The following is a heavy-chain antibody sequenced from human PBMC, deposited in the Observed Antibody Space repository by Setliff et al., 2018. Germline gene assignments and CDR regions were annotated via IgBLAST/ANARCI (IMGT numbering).Heavy chain of an antibody. CDR2: IHYSGST. V-gene: IGHV4-59*01. J-gene: IGHJ4*02. D-gene: IGHD2-21*01. Sequence: SETLSLTCTVSGGSISTFYWSWIRQSPETGLEWIAYIHYSGSTNQDPSLKSRVTISLDTPKNQFSLKLSYMTAADTAVYYCARFLDPRDGYQNSPGFDFWGQGALVTVSS. CDR1: GGSISTFY. CDR3: ARFLDPRDGYQNSPGFDF.